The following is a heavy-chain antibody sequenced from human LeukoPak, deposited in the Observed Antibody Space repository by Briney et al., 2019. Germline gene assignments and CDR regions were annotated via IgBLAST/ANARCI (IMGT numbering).Heavy chain of an antibody. CDR1: GFTFSSYG. J-gene: IGHJ4*02. D-gene: IGHD3-10*01. V-gene: IGHV3-33*01. CDR3: ARDPYGSGTQSHFDY. Sequence: GRSLRLSCAESGFTFSSYGMHWVRQAPGKGLEWVAVIWYDGSNKYYADSVKGRFTISRDNSKNTLYLQMNSLRAEDTAVYYCARDPYGSGTQSHFDYWGQGTLVTVSS. CDR2: IWYDGSNK.